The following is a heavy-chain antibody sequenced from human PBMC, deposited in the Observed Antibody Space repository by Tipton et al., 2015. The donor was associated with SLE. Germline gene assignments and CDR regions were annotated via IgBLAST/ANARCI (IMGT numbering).Heavy chain of an antibody. CDR3: GKDINAGEMDV. CDR1: GFTHHDHA. Sequence: SLRLSCVLSGFTHHDHAMHWVRQLPGKGLEWVAGIFLNTGNVGYAESVRGRFTISRDIARNILDLQMSSLRLDDTALYYCGKDINAGEMDVWGQGTTVVVSS. CDR2: IFLNTGNV. V-gene: IGHV3-9*01. J-gene: IGHJ6*02.